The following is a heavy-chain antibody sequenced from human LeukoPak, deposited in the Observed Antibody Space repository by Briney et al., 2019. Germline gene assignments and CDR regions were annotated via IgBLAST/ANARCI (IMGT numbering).Heavy chain of an antibody. CDR3: ARGFYAPHMITFGGVPFDY. CDR1: GGSFSGYY. D-gene: IGHD3-16*01. J-gene: IGHJ4*02. Sequence: SETLSLTCAVYGGSFSGYYRSWIRQPPGKGLEWIGEINHSGSTNYNPSLKSRVTISVDTSKNQFSLKLSSVTAADTAVYYCARGFYAPHMITFGGVPFDYWGQGTLVTVSS. CDR2: INHSGST. V-gene: IGHV4-34*01.